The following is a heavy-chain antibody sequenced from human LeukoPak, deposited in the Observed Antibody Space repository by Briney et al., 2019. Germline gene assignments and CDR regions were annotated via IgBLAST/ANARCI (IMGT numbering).Heavy chain of an antibody. CDR1: GFTFSSYG. CDR2: IWYDGSDK. Sequence: GGSLRLSCAASGFTFSSYGMHWVRHPPGKGLEWVAVIWYDGSDKYYADSVKGRFTISRDNSKNTLYLQLNSLRAEDTAVYYCAKDREGVPADYWGQGTLVTVSS. V-gene: IGHV3-33*06. J-gene: IGHJ4*02. D-gene: IGHD2-2*01. CDR3: AKDREGVPADY.